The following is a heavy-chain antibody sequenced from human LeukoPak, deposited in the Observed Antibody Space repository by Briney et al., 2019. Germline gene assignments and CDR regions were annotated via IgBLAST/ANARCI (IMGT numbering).Heavy chain of an antibody. J-gene: IGHJ6*02. CDR3: ARYYFSWFSYYYGMDV. Sequence: GASVTVSFKSSGYTFTSYDINWVRQATGQGREGMGWMNPNSGNTGYAQKFQGRVTMTRNTSISTAYMELSSLRSEATAVYYCARYYFSWFSYYYGMDVWGQGTTVTVSS. V-gene: IGHV1-8*01. CDR1: GYTFTSYD. D-gene: IGHD6-13*01. CDR2: MNPNSGNT.